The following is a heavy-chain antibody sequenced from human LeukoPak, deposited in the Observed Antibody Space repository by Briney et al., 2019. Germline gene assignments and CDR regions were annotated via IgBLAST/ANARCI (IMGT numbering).Heavy chain of an antibody. CDR3: AKAVTVAAAGGYYYYCMDV. CDR1: GFAFDDYA. Sequence: PGGSLRLSCAASGFAFDDYAMHWVRQAPGKGLEWVSGISWNSGSIGYADSVKGRFTISRDNAKNSLYLQMNSLRAEDTALYYCAKAVTVAAAGGYYYYCMDVWGKGTTATISS. V-gene: IGHV3-9*01. D-gene: IGHD6-13*01. CDR2: ISWNSGSI. J-gene: IGHJ6*03.